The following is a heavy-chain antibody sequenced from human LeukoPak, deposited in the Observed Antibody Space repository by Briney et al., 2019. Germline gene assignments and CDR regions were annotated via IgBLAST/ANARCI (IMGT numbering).Heavy chain of an antibody. CDR2: IYYSGST. J-gene: IGHJ5*02. V-gene: IGHV4-59*12. CDR1: GGSISSYY. Sequence: KPSETLSLTCTVSGGSISSYYWSWIRQPPGKGLEWIGSIYYSGSTYYNPSLKSRVTISVDTSKNQFSLKLSSVTAADTAVYYCARLSGWFDPWGQGTLVTVSS. CDR3: ARLSGWFDP.